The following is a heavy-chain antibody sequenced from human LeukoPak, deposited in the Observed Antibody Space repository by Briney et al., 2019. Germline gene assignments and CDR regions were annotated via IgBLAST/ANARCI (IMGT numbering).Heavy chain of an antibody. CDR3: ARRTFGRSNWFDP. V-gene: IGHV4-34*01. J-gene: IGHJ5*02. D-gene: IGHD3-3*01. CDR1: GGSFSGYY. Sequence: PSETLSLTCAVYGGSFSGYYWSWIRQPPGKGLEWIGEINHSGSTNYNPSPKSRVTISVDTSKNQFSLKLSSVTAADTAVYYCARRTFGRSNWFDPWGQGTLVTVSS. CDR2: INHSGST.